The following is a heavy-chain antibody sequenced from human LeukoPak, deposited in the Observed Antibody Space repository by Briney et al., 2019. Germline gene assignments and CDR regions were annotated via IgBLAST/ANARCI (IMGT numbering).Heavy chain of an antibody. CDR2: ISGSGGDT. CDR1: GFTFNSYA. Sequence: GGSLRLSCVASGFTFNSYAMTWVRQAPGKGLEWVSAISGSGGDTEYADSVKGRFTISRDNSKNTLYLQMSSLRTEDTAVYYCAKDQGDFDYWGQGTLVTVSS. V-gene: IGHV3-23*01. CDR3: AKDQGDFDY. J-gene: IGHJ4*02.